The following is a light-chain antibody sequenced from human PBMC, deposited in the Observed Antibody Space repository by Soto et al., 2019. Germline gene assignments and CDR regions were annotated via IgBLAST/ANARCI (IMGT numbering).Light chain of an antibody. Sequence: QSVLTQPASVSGSPGQSITISCTGTSSDIGNYNYVSWYQQHPGKAPKLMISEVSNRPSGVSNRFSGSKSGNTASLTISGLHAEDEADSYCSSYTTGSTLYVFGSGTQLTVL. V-gene: IGLV2-14*01. CDR1: SSDIGNYNY. J-gene: IGLJ6*01. CDR3: SSYTTGSTLYV. CDR2: EVS.